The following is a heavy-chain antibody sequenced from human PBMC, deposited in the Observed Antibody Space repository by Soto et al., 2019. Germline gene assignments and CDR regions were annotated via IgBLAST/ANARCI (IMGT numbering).Heavy chain of an antibody. CDR1: GDSVSSNSAA. V-gene: IGHV6-1*01. CDR2: TYYRSKWDN. Sequence: SQTLSLTCAISGDSVSSNSAAWNWIRQSPSRGLEWLGRTYYRSKWDNDDAVSVKSRITINPDTSKNQFSLQLNSVTPEDTAVYYCARGESSSTPNLYYFDYWGQGTLVTVSS. D-gene: IGHD6-13*01. J-gene: IGHJ4*02. CDR3: ARGESSSTPNLYYFDY.